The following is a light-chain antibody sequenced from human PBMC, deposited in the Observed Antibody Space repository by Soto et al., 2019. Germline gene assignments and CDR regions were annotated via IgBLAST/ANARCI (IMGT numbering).Light chain of an antibody. CDR1: QSVSCNY. V-gene: IGKV3-20*01. J-gene: IGKJ2*01. Sequence: EIVLTQSPGTLSLSPGERATLSCRASQSVSCNYLAWYQQKPGQAPRLLIYGASSRATGIPDRFSGSGSGTDFTLTISRLEPEDFAVYYCQQYGSSPPYTFGQGTKLEIK. CDR3: QQYGSSPPYT. CDR2: GAS.